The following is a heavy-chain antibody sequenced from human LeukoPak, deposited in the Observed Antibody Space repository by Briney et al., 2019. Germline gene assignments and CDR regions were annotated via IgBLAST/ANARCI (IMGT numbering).Heavy chain of an antibody. J-gene: IGHJ1*01. V-gene: IGHV3-23*01. CDR3: AKDFYYDSSAYSPSHH. Sequence: ETLSLTCSVSGGSISGYFWSWIRQPPGKGLEWVSGISGSGARTYYADPVKGRFTISRDNSKNTVYVQMNSLRAEDTAVYYCAKDFYYDSSAYSPSHHWGQGTLVTVSS. CDR2: ISGSGART. CDR1: GGSISGYF. D-gene: IGHD3-22*01.